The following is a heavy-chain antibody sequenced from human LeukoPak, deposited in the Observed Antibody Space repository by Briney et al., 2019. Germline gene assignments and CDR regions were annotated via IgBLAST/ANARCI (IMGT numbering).Heavy chain of an antibody. Sequence: SETLSLTCTVSGDSISSSSSYWGWIRQPPGEGLEWIGSIYYSGSTYYNTSLKSRVTISVDTSKNQFSLRLNSVTAADTAVYYCAREITTGYDAFDIWGQGTMVTVSS. D-gene: IGHD3-16*01. J-gene: IGHJ3*02. V-gene: IGHV4-39*02. CDR3: AREITTGYDAFDI. CDR1: GDSISSSSSY. CDR2: IYYSGST.